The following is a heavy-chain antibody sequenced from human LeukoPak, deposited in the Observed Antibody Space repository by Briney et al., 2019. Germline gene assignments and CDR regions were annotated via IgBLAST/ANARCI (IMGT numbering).Heavy chain of an antibody. D-gene: IGHD3-3*01. CDR2: IWYDGSNK. J-gene: IGHJ3*02. V-gene: IGHV3-33*01. Sequence: GRSLRLSCAASGFTFSSYVMHWARQAPGKGLEWVAVIWYDGSNKYYADSVKGRFTISRDNSKNTLYLQMNSLRAEDTAVYYCARGDLFEGAFDIWGQGTMVTVSS. CDR3: ARGDLFEGAFDI. CDR1: GFTFSSYV.